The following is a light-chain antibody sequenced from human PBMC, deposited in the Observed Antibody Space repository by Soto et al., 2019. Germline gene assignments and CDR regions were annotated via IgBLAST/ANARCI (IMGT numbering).Light chain of an antibody. CDR1: QSISSR. J-gene: IGKJ1*01. CDR2: KAS. V-gene: IGKV1-5*03. Sequence: DIQMTQSPSTLSASVGDRVTNTCRTSQSISSRLAWYQQKPGKAPKLLIYKASSLESGVPSRFSGSGSGTEFTLTISSLQPDDFATYYCQQYSSYSRTFGQGTKVEIK. CDR3: QQYSSYSRT.